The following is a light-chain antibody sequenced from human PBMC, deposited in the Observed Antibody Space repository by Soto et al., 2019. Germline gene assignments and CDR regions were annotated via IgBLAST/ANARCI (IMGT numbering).Light chain of an antibody. V-gene: IGKV1-39*01. CDR2: AAS. CDR3: QQSYSTPRT. CDR1: QSISSY. Sequence: DTQMIQSPSSLSASVGDRVTITCRASQSISSYLNWYQQKPGKAPKLLIYAASSLQSGVPSRFSGSGSGTDFTLTISSLQPEDFATYYCQQSYSTPRTFGQGTKVDIK. J-gene: IGKJ1*01.